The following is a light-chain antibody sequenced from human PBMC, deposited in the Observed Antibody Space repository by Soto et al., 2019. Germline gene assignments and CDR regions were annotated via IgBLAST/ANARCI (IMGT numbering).Light chain of an antibody. CDR3: QQYDNLPLT. V-gene: IGKV1-33*01. CDR2: DAS. J-gene: IGKJ4*01. CDR1: QSIGAW. Sequence: DIQMTHSPSTLSASVGDIVTVTCRARQSIGAWLAWYQQKPGKAPKLLIYDASNVEAGVPSRFSGSGSGTDFTFTINSMQPEDIATYYCQQYDNLPLTFGGGTKVDIK.